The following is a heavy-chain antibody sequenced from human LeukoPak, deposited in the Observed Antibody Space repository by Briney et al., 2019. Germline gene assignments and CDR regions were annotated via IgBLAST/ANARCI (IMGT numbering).Heavy chain of an antibody. Sequence: SETLSLTCIVSGGSISSYYWSWIRQPPGKGLEWIGYIYYSGSTNYNPSLKSRVTISVDTSKNQFSLKLRSVTAADTAVYYCARVTGYMIEDYFDYWGQGTLVTVSS. D-gene: IGHD3-22*01. CDR3: ARVTGYMIEDYFDY. CDR2: IYYSGST. J-gene: IGHJ4*02. CDR1: GGSISSYY. V-gene: IGHV4-59*01.